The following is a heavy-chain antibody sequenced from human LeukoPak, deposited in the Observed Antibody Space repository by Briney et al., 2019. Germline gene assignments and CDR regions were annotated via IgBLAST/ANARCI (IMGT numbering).Heavy chain of an antibody. CDR3: ARSLLQRYCSSTSCYAPDSVVAFDI. Sequence: GASVKVSCKASGYTFTSHGISWVRQAPGQGLEWMGWINPNSGGTNYAQKFQGRVTMTRDTSISTAYMELSRLRSDDTAVYYCARSLLQRYCSSTSCYAPDSVVAFDIWGQGTMVTVSS. CDR2: INPNSGGT. CDR1: GYTFTSHG. V-gene: IGHV1-2*02. D-gene: IGHD2-2*01. J-gene: IGHJ3*02.